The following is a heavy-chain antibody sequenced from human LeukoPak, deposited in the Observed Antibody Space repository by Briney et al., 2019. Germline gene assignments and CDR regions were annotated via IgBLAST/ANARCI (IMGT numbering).Heavy chain of an antibody. CDR3: ASRGIFGVFAFDI. V-gene: IGHV4-34*01. D-gene: IGHD3-3*01. J-gene: IGHJ3*02. CDR1: GGSISSYY. CDR2: INHSGST. Sequence: SETLSLTCTVSGGSISSYYWSWIRQPPGKGLEWIGEINHSGSTNYNPSLKSRVTISVDTSKNQFSLKLSSVTAADTAVYYCASRGIFGVFAFDIWGQGTMVTVSS.